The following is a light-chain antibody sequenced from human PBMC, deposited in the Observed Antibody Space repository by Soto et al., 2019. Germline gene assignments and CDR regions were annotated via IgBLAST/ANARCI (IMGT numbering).Light chain of an antibody. CDR3: QQLNSYLRT. CDR2: AAS. Sequence: DIQLTQSPSFLSASVGDRVTITCRASPGISSYLAWYQQKPGKAPKLLIYAASTLQSGVPSRFSGSGSGTEFTLTISSLQPDDFATYYCQQLNSYLRTFGQGTTVEIK. CDR1: PGISSY. J-gene: IGKJ1*01. V-gene: IGKV1-9*01.